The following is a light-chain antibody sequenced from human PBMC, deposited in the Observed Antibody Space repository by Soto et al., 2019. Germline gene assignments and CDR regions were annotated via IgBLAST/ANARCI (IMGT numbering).Light chain of an antibody. J-gene: IGKJ2*01. CDR3: QQYDTSPPMYT. V-gene: IGKV3-20*01. CDR2: GAS. Sequence: IVLTQSPGTLSLSPGERATLSCRASQSVSSSYLAWYQQKPGQAPRLLIYGASNRATGIPDRFSGSGSGTDFTLTISRLEPEDFAVYFCQQYDTSPPMYTFGQGTKLEIK. CDR1: QSVSSSY.